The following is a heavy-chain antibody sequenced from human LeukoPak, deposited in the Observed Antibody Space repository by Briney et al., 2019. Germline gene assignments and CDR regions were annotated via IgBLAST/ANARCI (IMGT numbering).Heavy chain of an antibody. V-gene: IGHV3-7*01. Sequence: GGSLRLSCTASGFMFNDFWMSWVRQAPGEGLEWVANIRQDGGAKNYVDSVKGRFTISRDNTKKSVYLQMNSLRADDTAVYYCAPPPIAATGNWGQGTLVTVSS. CDR1: GFMFNDFW. D-gene: IGHD5-12*01. CDR2: IRQDGGAK. J-gene: IGHJ4*02. CDR3: APPPIAATGN.